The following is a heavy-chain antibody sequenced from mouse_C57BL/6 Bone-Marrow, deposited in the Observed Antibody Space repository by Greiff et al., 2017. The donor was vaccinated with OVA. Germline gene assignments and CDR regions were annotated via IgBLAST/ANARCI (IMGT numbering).Heavy chain of an antibody. D-gene: IGHD1-1*01. J-gene: IGHJ3*01. CDR1: GFTFRDYG. Sequence: EVMLVGSGGGLVKPGGSLKISCAASGFTFRDYGIHLGRQAPEKGLEWVAYISSGSSTIYYADTVKGRFTISRDNAKNTLFLQMTSLRSEDTAMYYCARSTTVAPWFAYWGQGTLVTVSA. CDR3: ARSTTVAPWFAY. V-gene: IGHV5-17*01. CDR2: ISSGSSTI.